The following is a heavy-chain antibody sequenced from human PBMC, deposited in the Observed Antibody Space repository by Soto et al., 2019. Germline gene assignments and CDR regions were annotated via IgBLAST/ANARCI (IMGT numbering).Heavy chain of an antibody. V-gene: IGHV4-59*01. D-gene: IGHD6-6*01. CDR3: ARQGALSYSSSSNFDY. Sequence: SETLSLTCTVSGGSISSYYWSWIRQPPGKGLEWIGYIYYSGSTNYNPSLKSRVTISVDTSKNQFSLKLSSVTAADTAVYYCARQGALSYSSSSNFDYWGQGTLVTVSS. J-gene: IGHJ4*02. CDR2: IYYSGST. CDR1: GGSISSYY.